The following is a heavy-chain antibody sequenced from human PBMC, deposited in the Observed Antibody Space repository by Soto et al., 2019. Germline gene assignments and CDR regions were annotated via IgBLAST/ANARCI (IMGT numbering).Heavy chain of an antibody. D-gene: IGHD4-17*01. V-gene: IGHV4-39*07. CDR2: IYYSGST. CDR3: ARGHGDYVDP. Sequence: SETLSLTCTVSGGSISSSSYYWGWIRQPPGKGLEWIGSIYYSGSTYYNPSLKSRVTISVDTSKNQFSLKLTSVTGADTAVYYCARGHGDYVDPWGQGTLVTRLL. CDR1: GGSISSSSYY. J-gene: IGHJ5*02.